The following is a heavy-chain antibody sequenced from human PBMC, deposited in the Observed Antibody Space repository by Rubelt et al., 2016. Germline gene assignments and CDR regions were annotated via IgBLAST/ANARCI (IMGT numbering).Heavy chain of an antibody. CDR2: INPNSGGT. Sequence: QVQLVQSGAEVKKPGASVKVSCKASGYTFTGYFMHWVRQAPGQGLEWMGWINPNSGGTKTAQRFQGRVTMTRDTSTSTANMEVSGMTSDVTAVYYCARAGSAAFDWGPGTMVTVS. J-gene: IGHJ3*01. V-gene: IGHV1-2*02. CDR1: GYTFTGYF. CDR3: ARAGSAAFD. D-gene: IGHD2-15*01.